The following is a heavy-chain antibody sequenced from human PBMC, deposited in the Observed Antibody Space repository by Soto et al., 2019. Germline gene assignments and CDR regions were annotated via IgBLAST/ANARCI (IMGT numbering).Heavy chain of an antibody. CDR3: ARAPDKYYFDS. CDR1: GGSFNGYY. J-gene: IGHJ4*02. V-gene: IGHV4-34*01. Sequence: SETLSLTCAVYGGSFNGYYWSWTRQPPGKGPEWIGDINHSGSTNYNPSLKSRVTISVDTSKNQFSLKLRSVTAADMAVFYCARAPDKYYFDSWGQGTLVTVSS. CDR2: INHSGST.